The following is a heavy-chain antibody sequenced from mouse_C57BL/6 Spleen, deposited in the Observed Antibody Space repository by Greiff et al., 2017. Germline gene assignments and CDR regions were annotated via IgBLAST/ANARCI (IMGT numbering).Heavy chain of an antibody. V-gene: IGHV1-22*01. CDR3: ARGGTYYYGSSYFDY. Sequence: EVKLMESGPELVKPGASVKMSCKASGYTFTDYNMHWVKQSHGKSLEWIGYINPNNGGTSYNQKFKGKATLTVNKSSSTAYMELRSLTSEDSAVYYCARGGTYYYGSSYFDYWGQGTTLTVSS. CDR2: INPNNGGT. J-gene: IGHJ2*01. D-gene: IGHD1-1*01. CDR1: GYTFTDYN.